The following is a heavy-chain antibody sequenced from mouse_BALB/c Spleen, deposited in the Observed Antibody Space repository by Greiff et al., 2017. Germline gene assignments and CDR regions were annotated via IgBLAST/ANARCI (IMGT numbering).Heavy chain of an antibody. CDR1: GFSLTSYG. Sequence: QVQLKESGPGLVQPSQSLSITCTVSGFSLTSYGVHWVRQSPGKGLEWLGVIWSGGSTDYTAAFISRLSISKDNSKSQVFFKMNSLQANDTAIYYCARNEGTVVVCDYWGQGTTLTVSS. V-gene: IGHV2-2*02. CDR2: IWSGGST. CDR3: ARNEGTVVVCDY. J-gene: IGHJ2*01. D-gene: IGHD1-1*01.